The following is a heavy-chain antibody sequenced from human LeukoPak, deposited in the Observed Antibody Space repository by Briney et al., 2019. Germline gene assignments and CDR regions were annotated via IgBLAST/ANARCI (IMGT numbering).Heavy chain of an antibody. CDR3: ARTLPADYSSSWRNWFDP. D-gene: IGHD6-13*01. V-gene: IGHV3-30*03. CDR2: ISYDGSNK. CDR1: GFTFSSYG. J-gene: IGHJ5*02. Sequence: GGSLRLSCAASGFTFSSYGMHWVRQAPGKGLEWVAVISYDGSNKYYADSVKGRFTISRDNSKNTLYLQMNSLRAEDTAVYYCARTLPADYSSSWRNWFDPWGQGTLVTVSS.